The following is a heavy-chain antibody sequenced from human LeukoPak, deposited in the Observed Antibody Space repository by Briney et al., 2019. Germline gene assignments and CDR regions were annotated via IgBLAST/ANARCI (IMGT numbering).Heavy chain of an antibody. CDR1: GGSISSYY. D-gene: IGHD3-22*01. V-gene: IGHV4-4*07. CDR2: IYTSGST. CDR3: VAEDSHYYDSSESSWFDP. J-gene: IGHJ5*02. Sequence: SETLSLTCTLSGGSISSYYWSWIRQPAGKGLEWIGRIYTSGSTNYNPSLKSRVTMSVDTSKNQFSLKLSSVTAADTAVYYCVAEDSHYYDSSESSWFDPWGQGTLVTVSS.